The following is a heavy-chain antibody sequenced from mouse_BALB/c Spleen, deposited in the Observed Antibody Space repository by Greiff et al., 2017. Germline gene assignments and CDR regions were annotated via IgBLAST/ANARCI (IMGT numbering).Heavy chain of an antibody. CDR3: ARPNYYGSSPYAMDY. CDR1: GYTFTSYW. V-gene: IGHV1S81*02. D-gene: IGHD1-1*01. CDR2: INPSNGRT. J-gene: IGHJ4*01. Sequence: VQLQQSGAELVKPGASVKLSCKASGYTFTSYWMHWVKQRPGQGLEWIGEINPSNGRTNYNEKFKSKATLTVDKSSSTAYMQLSSLTSEDSAVYYCARPNYYGSSPYAMDYWGQGTSVTVSS.